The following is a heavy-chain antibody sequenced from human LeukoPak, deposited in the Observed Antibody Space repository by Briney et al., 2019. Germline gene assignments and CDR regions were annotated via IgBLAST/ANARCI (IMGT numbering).Heavy chain of an antibody. CDR1: GGSFSGYY. D-gene: IGHD3-22*01. V-gene: IGHV4-34*01. CDR2: INHSGST. J-gene: IGHJ4*02. Sequence: SETLSLTCAVYGGSFSGYYWSWIRQPPGKGLEWIGEINHSGSTNYNPSLKSRVTISVDTSKNQFSLKLSSVTAADTAVYYCARDWDYYDSSDYWGQGTLVTVSS. CDR3: ARDWDYYDSSDY.